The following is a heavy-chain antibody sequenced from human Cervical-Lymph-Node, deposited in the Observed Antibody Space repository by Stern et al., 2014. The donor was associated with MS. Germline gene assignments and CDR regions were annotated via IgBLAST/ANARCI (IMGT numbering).Heavy chain of an antibody. CDR3: TTLDRSYPYYYYGMDV. CDR1: GFTFRNAW. V-gene: IGHV3-15*01. D-gene: IGHD1-26*01. J-gene: IGHJ6*02. CDR2: IKSKTDGGTT. Sequence: VQLVESGGGLVKPGGSLRLSCAASGFTFRNAWMTWIRQAPGKGLEWVGRIKSKTDGGTTDYAAPVKGRFTISRDDSKNTLYLRMNSLKTEDTAVYYCTTLDRSYPYYYYGMDVWGQGTTVTVSS.